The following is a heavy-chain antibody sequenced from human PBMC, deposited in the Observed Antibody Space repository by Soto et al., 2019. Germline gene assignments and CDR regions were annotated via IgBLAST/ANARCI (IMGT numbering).Heavy chain of an antibody. D-gene: IGHD3-10*01. CDR3: ASALSPASGEY. Sequence: SLRLSCPSSGFTFSDYYMSLILHPPFKWLEWVSYVSSSSSYTNYAESVKGRFTISRDNAKKSLYLQMNSLRAEDAGVYYCASALSPASGEYWGQGTLVTVSS. CDR2: VSSSSSYT. CDR1: GFTFSDYY. J-gene: IGHJ4*02. V-gene: IGHV3-11*03.